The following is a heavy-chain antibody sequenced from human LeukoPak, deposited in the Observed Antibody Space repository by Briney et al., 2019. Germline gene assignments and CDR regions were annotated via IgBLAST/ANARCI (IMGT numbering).Heavy chain of an antibody. CDR3: ARLTRLAFDI. V-gene: IGHV4-39*01. CDR1: GGYISSSSYY. CDR2: IYYSGRT. Sequence: SETLSLTCTVSGGYISSSSYYWGWIRQPPGKGLEWIGSIYYSGRTYYNPSLKSRVTVSVDTSKNQFSLKLSSVTAADTAVYYCARLTRLAFDIWGQGTTVTVSS. J-gene: IGHJ3*02.